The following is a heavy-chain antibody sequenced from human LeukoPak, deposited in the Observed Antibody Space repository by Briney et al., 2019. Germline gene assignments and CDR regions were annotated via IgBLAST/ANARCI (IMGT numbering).Heavy chain of an antibody. CDR1: GGSISSGSYY. CDR3: AREVRWRNTRFLEWRDAFDI. V-gene: IGHV4-61*02. CDR2: IYTSGST. J-gene: IGHJ3*02. Sequence: SETLSLTCTVSGGSISSGSYYWSWIRQPAGKGLEWIGRIYTSGSTNYNPSLKSRVTISVDTSKNQFSLKLSSVTAADTAVYYCAREVRWRNTRFLEWRDAFDIWGQGTMVTVSS. D-gene: IGHD3-3*01.